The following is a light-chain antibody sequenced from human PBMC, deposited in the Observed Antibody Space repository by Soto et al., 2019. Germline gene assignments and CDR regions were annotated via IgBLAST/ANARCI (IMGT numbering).Light chain of an antibody. J-gene: IGLJ3*02. CDR2: EVS. CDR3: SSYTSGSTLVV. CDR1: SSDVGGYNY. Sequence: QSALTQPASVSGSPGQSITISCTGTSSDVGGYNYVSWYQQHPGKAPKLMIYEVSNRPSGLSNRFSGSKSGNTASLTISGLQAEDEDDYYCSSYTSGSTLVVFGGGTKLTVL. V-gene: IGLV2-14*01.